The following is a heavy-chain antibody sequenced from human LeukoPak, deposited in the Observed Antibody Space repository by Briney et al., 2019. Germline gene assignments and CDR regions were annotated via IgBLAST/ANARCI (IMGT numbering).Heavy chain of an antibody. CDR3: ARAKGVSTGYRPTDY. J-gene: IGHJ4*02. CDR1: GFTFSSYV. Sequence: PGGSLRLSCTASGFTFSSYVMSWVRQAPGKGLEWVSSISNSGGSTYYADSVKGRFTVSRDNSKNTLYLQMNSLRAEDTAVYYCARAKGVSTGYRPTDYWGQGTLVTVSS. V-gene: IGHV3-23*01. D-gene: IGHD3-22*01. CDR2: ISNSGGST.